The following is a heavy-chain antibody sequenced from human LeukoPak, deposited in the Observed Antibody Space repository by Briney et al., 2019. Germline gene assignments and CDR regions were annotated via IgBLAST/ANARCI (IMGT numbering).Heavy chain of an antibody. D-gene: IGHD1-26*01. CDR1: GYSISGGYY. CDR2: IYHSGST. V-gene: IGHV4-38-2*02. Sequence: SDTLSLTCTVSGYSISGGYYWGWIRQPPGKGLEWIGSIYHSGSTYYNPSLKSRVTISVDTSKNQFSLKLSSVTAADTAVYYCARDRSGSYGGFDYWGQGTLVTVSS. J-gene: IGHJ4*02. CDR3: ARDRSGSYGGFDY.